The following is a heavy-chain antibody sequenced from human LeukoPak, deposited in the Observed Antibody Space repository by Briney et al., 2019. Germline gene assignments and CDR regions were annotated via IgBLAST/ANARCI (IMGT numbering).Heavy chain of an antibody. V-gene: IGHV3-33*01. Sequence: GGSLRLSCAASGFAFRSYGMHWVRQAPGKGLEWVAVIWYDGSNINYGDSVKGRFTISRDNSKNTLFLQMNSLRAEDTAVYYCARDNPSGYNSGWPLGHWGQGTLVTVSS. CDR1: GFAFRSYG. CDR3: ARDNPSGYNSGWPLGH. CDR2: IWYDGSNI. J-gene: IGHJ4*02. D-gene: IGHD6-19*01.